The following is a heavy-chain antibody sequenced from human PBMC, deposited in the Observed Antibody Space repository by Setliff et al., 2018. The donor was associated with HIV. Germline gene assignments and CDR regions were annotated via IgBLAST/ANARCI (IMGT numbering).Heavy chain of an antibody. CDR2: INTDGSST. J-gene: IGHJ4*02. Sequence: WGSLTLSCAASGFPFNPYAMYWVRQAPGKGLVWVSRINTDGSSTTYADSVKGRFTISRDNAKNTLYLQMNSLRAEDTAVYYCARARGTNWPFDYWGQGTLVTVSS. D-gene: IGHD1-1*01. CDR3: ARARGTNWPFDY. CDR1: GFPFNPYA. V-gene: IGHV3-74*01.